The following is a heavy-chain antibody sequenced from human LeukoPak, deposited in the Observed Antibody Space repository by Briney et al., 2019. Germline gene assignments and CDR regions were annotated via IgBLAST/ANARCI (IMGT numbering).Heavy chain of an antibody. CDR1: GGSISSGGYY. CDR3: ARAVLVGLGDPGLFDY. D-gene: IGHD3-10*01. CDR2: IYYSGST. J-gene: IGHJ4*02. Sequence: SQTLSLTCTVSGGSISSGGYYWSWIRQPPGKGLEWIGYIYYSGSTYYNPSLKSRVTISVDTSKNQFSLKLSSVTAADAAVYYCARAVLVGLGDPGLFDYWGQGTLVTVSS. V-gene: IGHV4-30-4*01.